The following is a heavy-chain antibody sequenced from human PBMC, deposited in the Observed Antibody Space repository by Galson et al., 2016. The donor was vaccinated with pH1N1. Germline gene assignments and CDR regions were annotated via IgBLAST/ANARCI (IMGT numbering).Heavy chain of an antibody. Sequence: SLRLSCAASGFTFSDYYMNWVRQAPGKGLDLLSYSTSISTDNTYYAPSLKGRFTISRDNAKNSLYLEMNSLRAEDTAVYYCARGCEDYSPYECAFDIWAKGQWSPSPQ. CDR3: ARGCEDYSPYECAFDI. J-gene: IGHJ3*02. D-gene: IGHD4-11*01. CDR1: GFTFSDYY. V-gene: IGHV3-11*06. CDR2: STSISTDNT.